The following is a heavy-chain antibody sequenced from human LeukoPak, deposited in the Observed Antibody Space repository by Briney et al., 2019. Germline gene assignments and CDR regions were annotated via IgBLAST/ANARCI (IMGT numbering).Heavy chain of an antibody. Sequence: PSETLSLTCAVYGGSLSGYYWSWIRQPPGKGLEWVSAISGSGGSTYYADSVKGRFTISRDNSKNTLYLQMNSLRAEDTAVYYCATRGVINYYYYMDVWGKGTTVTVSS. CDR3: ATRGVINYYYYMDV. CDR2: ISGSGGST. V-gene: IGHV3-23*01. D-gene: IGHD3-10*01. J-gene: IGHJ6*03. CDR1: GGSLSGYY.